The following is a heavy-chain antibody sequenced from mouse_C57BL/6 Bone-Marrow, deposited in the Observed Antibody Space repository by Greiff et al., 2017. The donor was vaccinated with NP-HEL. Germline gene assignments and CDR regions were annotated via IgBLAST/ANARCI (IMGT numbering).Heavy chain of an antibody. Sequence: ESGPGILQPSQTLSLSCSFSGFSLSTFGMGVGWIRQPSGMGLVWLVHIWWDDDKYYNPALKSRLTISKDTSKNQVYLKIANVDTADTATYYCARKRYYGSSYSWYFDVWGTGTTVTVSS. V-gene: IGHV8-8*01. CDR3: ARKRYYGSSYSWYFDV. CDR1: GFSLSTFGMG. CDR2: IWWDDDK. J-gene: IGHJ1*03. D-gene: IGHD1-1*01.